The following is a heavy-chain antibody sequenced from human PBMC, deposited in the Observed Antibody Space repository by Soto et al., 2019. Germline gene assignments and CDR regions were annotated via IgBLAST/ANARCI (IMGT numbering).Heavy chain of an antibody. J-gene: IGHJ4*02. CDR2: LNNDGSIT. D-gene: IGHD5-18*01. V-gene: IGHV3-74*01. CDR3: ARGWEYNYAYTLAD. Sequence: EVQLVESGGGLVQPGGSLRLSCAASGLTFSTYWMHLVRQGPGKGLVWVARLNNDGSITNYADSVKGRFTISRDNAKKTLYLQMNSLRPEYTAVYYCARGWEYNYAYTLADWGQGALVTVSS. CDR1: GLTFSTYW.